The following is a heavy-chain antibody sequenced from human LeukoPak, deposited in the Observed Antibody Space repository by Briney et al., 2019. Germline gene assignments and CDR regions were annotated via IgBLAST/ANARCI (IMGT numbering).Heavy chain of an antibody. V-gene: IGHV1-2*02. CDR2: INPNSGGT. J-gene: IGHJ4*02. D-gene: IGHD6-13*01. CDR3: ASIRPGIAAARTNRRQFDY. Sequence: ASVKVSCKASGYTFTGYYMHWVRQAPGQEPESMGCINPNSGGTNYAQKFQGRVTMTRDTSISTAYMELSRLRSDDTAVYYCASIRPGIAAARTNRRQFDYWGQGTLVTVSS. CDR1: GYTFTGYY.